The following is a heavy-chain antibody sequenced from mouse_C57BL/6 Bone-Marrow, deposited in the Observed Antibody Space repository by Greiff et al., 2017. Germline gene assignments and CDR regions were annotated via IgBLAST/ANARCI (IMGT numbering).Heavy chain of an antibody. CDR2: INPGSGGT. CDR1: GYAFTNYL. V-gene: IGHV1-54*01. J-gene: IGHJ4*01. D-gene: IGHD1-1*01. CDR3: AREGGDYYGSSYAMDY. Sequence: QVQLQQSGAELVRPGTSVKVSCKASGYAFTNYLIEWVKQRPGQGLEWIGVINPGSGGTNYNEKFKGKATLTADKSSSTAYMQLSSLTSEDSAVYFCAREGGDYYGSSYAMDYWGQGTSVTVSS.